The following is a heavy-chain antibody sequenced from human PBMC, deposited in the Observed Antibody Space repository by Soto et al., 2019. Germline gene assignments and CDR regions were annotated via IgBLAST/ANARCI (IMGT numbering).Heavy chain of an antibody. CDR1: GGSISSGDYY. V-gene: IGHV4-30-4*01. CDR2: IHYSGST. J-gene: IGHJ4*02. Sequence: PSETLSLTCTVSGGSISSGDYYWSWIRQPPGKGLEWIGYIHYSGSTYYNPSLKSRVTISVDTSKNQFSLKLSSVTAADTAVYYCARGMTTVTTFDYWGQGTLVTVSS. D-gene: IGHD4-4*01. CDR3: ARGMTTVTTFDY.